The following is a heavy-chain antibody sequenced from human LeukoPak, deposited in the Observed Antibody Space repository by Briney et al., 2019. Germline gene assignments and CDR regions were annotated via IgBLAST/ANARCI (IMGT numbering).Heavy chain of an antibody. CDR3: ARDTYYDILTGYYDDEDYYYYYMDV. CDR1: GGSISSGSYY. J-gene: IGHJ6*03. V-gene: IGHV4-61*02. D-gene: IGHD3-9*01. Sequence: PSETLSLTCTVSGGSISSGSYYWSWIRQPAGKGLEWIGRIYTSGSTNYNPSLKSRVTMSVDTSKNQFSLKLSSVTAADTAVYYCARDTYYDILTGYYDDEDYYYYYMDVWGKGTTVTISS. CDR2: IYTSGST.